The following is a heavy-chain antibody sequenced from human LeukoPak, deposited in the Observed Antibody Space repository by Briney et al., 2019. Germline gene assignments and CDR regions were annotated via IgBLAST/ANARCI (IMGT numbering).Heavy chain of an antibody. Sequence: SETLSLTCTVSGGSINISYWGWIRQPPGKGLEWIGEINHSGSTNYNPSLKSRVTISVDTSKNQFSLKLSSVTAADTAVYYCARGPLTDAWGQGTTVTVSS. J-gene: IGHJ6*02. CDR1: GGSINISY. V-gene: IGHV4-34*01. D-gene: IGHD3-9*01. CDR2: INHSGST. CDR3: ARGPLTDA.